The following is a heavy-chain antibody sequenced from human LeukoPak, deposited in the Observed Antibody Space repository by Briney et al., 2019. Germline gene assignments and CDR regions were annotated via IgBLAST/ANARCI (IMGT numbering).Heavy chain of an antibody. J-gene: IGHJ4*02. CDR3: ARGPKCYGSGSYYNGASGDY. V-gene: IGHV1-18*01. Sequence: ASVKVSCKASGYTFTSYGISWVRQAPGQGLEWMGWISAYNGNTNYAQKLQGRVTMTTDTSTSTAYMELRSLRSDDTAVYYCARGPKCYGSGSYYNGASGDYWGQGTLVTVSS. D-gene: IGHD3-10*01. CDR2: ISAYNGNT. CDR1: GYTFTSYG.